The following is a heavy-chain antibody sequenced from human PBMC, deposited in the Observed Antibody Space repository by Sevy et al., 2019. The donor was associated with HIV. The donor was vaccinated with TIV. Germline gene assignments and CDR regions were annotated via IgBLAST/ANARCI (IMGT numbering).Heavy chain of an antibody. D-gene: IGHD2-15*01. V-gene: IGHV3-30*01. J-gene: IGHJ4*02. Sequence: GGSLRLSCAASGFGLSNHAMIWVRQAPGKGLEWVAGISYDARKKYYADSVRGRFTISRDDSKNTLYLQMNSLTTEDTVVYYCARLVGYCSGGRCSIIDFWGQGTLVTSPQ. CDR1: GFGLSNHA. CDR3: ARLVGYCSGGRCSIIDF. CDR2: ISYDARKK.